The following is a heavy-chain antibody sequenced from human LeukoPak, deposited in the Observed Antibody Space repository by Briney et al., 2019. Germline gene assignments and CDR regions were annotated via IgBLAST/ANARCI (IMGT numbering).Heavy chain of an antibody. Sequence: GGSLRLSCAASGFTFSSYAMHWVRQAPGKGLEWVAVISYDGSNKYYADSVKGRFTISRDNSKNTLYLQMNSLRAEDTAVYYCARGEVDPIYSGYDGYYYFHYMDVWGKGTTVTVSS. J-gene: IGHJ6*03. CDR3: ARGEVDPIYSGYDGYYYFHYMDV. CDR1: GFTFSSYA. V-gene: IGHV3-30*04. D-gene: IGHD5-12*01. CDR2: ISYDGSNK.